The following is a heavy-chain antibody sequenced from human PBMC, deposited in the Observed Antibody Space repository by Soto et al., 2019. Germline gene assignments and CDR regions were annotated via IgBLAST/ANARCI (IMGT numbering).Heavy chain of an antibody. Sequence: EVQLLESGGGLVQPGGSLRLSCAASGFTFSSYAMSWVRQAPGKGLEWVSAISGSGDSTYYADSVRGRFTISRDNSKNTAYREMNSLRAEDTAVYYCAVHWYILTGSYSAIDYWGQGTLVTVSS. J-gene: IGHJ4*02. D-gene: IGHD3-9*01. V-gene: IGHV3-23*01. CDR2: ISGSGDST. CDR3: AVHWYILTGSYSAIDY. CDR1: GFTFSSYA.